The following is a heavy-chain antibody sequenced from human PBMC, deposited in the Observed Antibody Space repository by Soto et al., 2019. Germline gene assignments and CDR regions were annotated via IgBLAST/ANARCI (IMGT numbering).Heavy chain of an antibody. CDR1: GFTLSSYV. D-gene: IGHD6-19*01. J-gene: IGHJ3*01. Sequence: QVQLVESGGGVVQPGRSPRLSCAASGFTLSSYVMHWVRQAPGKGLEWVARISYAGNDNYYADSVKGRFTISRDNSKKTLYLQMTSLRADDTAVYYCARDRQQWLEPAGGALPFWGQGTMVIVSS. V-gene: IGHV3-30-3*01. CDR3: ARDRQQWLEPAGGALPF. CDR2: ISYAGNDN.